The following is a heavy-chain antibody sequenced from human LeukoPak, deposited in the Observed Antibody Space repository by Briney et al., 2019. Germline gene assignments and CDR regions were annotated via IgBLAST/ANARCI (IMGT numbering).Heavy chain of an antibody. CDR1: GFTFSDYY. V-gene: IGHV3-11*04. D-gene: IGHD6-19*01. CDR3: ARVGSAYPSYFDY. CDR2: ISSSGGTM. Sequence: GSLRLSCEASGFTFSDYYMTWIRQAPGKGLEWVSYISSSGGTMYYADSVKGRFTISRDNAKNSLYLQMNSLRADDTAVYYCARVGSAYPSYFDYWGQGTLVIVSS. J-gene: IGHJ4*02.